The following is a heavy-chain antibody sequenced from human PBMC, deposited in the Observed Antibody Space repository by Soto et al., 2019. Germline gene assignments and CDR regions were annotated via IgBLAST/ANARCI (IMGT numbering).Heavy chain of an antibody. CDR3: ARHRLIWANHMTTVISNEGSDI. CDR1: GFTFSVSA. CDR2: IRSKAGNYAT. J-gene: IGHJ3*02. V-gene: IGHV3-73*01. Sequence: EVQLVESGGGLVQPGGSLKLSCAASGFTFSVSAMHWVRQPSGKGLEWVGRIRSKAGNYATAYAASVKGRFTISRYDSKNTTSLQISSLITEDTAVYFCARHRLIWANHMTTVISNEGSDIWGQGAVVTVSS. D-gene: IGHD4-17*01.